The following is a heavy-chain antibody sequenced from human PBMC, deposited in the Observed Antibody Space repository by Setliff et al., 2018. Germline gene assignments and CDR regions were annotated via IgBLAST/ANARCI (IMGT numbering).Heavy chain of an antibody. D-gene: IGHD3-3*01. V-gene: IGHV4-59*10. CDR1: GGSFSGYY. J-gene: IGHJ6*03. CDR3: ARMSGFQYIDV. CDR2: IYTDGST. Sequence: SETLSLTCAVYGGSFSGYYWSWIRQPAGKGLEWIGQIYTDGSTNYNPSLRSRVTISVDKSNNQFSLSLTSVTAEDTAVYYCARMSGFQYIDVWDKGTTVTVSS.